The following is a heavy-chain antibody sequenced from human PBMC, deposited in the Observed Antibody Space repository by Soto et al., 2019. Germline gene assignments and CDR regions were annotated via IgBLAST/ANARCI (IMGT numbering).Heavy chain of an antibody. CDR2: IIPVFRSA. J-gene: IGHJ6*02. D-gene: IGHD2-21*02. CDR1: GGTFNKFA. V-gene: IGHV1-69*01. Sequence: VQLVQSGAEVKKTGSSVKVSCNASGGTFNKFAFSWVRQAPGQGFEWMGGIIPVFRSANYAQRFRGRITITADEYTSTVDLYRNDLGSDDTAVYYCARRYCASDNCPLFYYFVDLWGLGTTVTVAS. CDR3: ARRYCASDNCPLFYYFVDL.